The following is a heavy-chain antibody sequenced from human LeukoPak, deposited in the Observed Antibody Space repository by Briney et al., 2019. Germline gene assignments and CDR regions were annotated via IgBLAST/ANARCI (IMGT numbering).Heavy chain of an antibody. CDR3: ASQYSRIPIIQH. V-gene: IGHV1-69*06. CDR2: IIPIFGTA. CDR1: GGTFSSYA. D-gene: IGHD6-13*01. J-gene: IGHJ1*01. Sequence: SVKVSCKASGGTFSSYAISWVRQAPGQGLEWMGGIIPIFGTANYAQKFQGRVTITADKSTSTAYMELNSLRAEDTAVYYCASQYSRIPIIQHWGQGTLVTVSS.